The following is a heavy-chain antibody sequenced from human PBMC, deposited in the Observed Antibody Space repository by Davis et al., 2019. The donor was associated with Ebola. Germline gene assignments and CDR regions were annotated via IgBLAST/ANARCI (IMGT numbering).Heavy chain of an antibody. J-gene: IGHJ4*02. V-gene: IGHV3-30-3*01. Sequence: GGSLRLSCVASAFTSRTYSMHWARHAPGKGLAWVASISYDGNKEYYADSGRGRFTISRDSSKNTVYLQMDRLRIDDTAVYFCARDGPNYDVDYWGQGTLVTVSA. D-gene: IGHD3-22*01. CDR1: AFTSRTYS. CDR2: ISYDGNKE. CDR3: ARDGPNYDVDY.